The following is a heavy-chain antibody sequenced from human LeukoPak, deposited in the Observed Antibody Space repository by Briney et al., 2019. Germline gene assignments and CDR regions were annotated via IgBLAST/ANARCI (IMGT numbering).Heavy chain of an antibody. V-gene: IGHV1-69*04. D-gene: IGHD6-13*01. CDR3: ARGPAAAGIGALYYFDY. J-gene: IGHJ4*02. CDR1: GYTFTSYG. Sequence: GASVKVSCKASGYTFTSYGISWVRQAPGQGLEWMGRIIPILGIANYAQKFQGRVTITADKSTSTAYMELSSLRSEDTAVYYCARGPAAAGIGALYYFDYWGQGTLVTVSS. CDR2: IIPILGIA.